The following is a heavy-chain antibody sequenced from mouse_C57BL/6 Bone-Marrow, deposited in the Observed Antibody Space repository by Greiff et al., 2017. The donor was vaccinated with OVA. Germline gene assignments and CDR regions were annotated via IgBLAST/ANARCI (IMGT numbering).Heavy chain of an antibody. CDR2: IYPRSGNT. D-gene: IGHD2-4*01. CDR3: ARSYDSFDY. Sequence: VQLQQSGAELARPGASVKLSCKASGYTFTSYGISWVKQRTGQGLEWIGEIYPRSGNTYYNEKFKGKATLTADKSSSTAYMELRSLTSEDSAVCVCARSYDSFDYWGRGTTITVTS. CDR1: GYTFTSYG. J-gene: IGHJ2*01. V-gene: IGHV1-81*01.